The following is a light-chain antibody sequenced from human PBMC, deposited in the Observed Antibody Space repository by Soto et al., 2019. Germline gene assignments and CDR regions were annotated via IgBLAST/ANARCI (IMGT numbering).Light chain of an antibody. J-gene: IGKJ2*01. CDR2: GAS. Sequence: EIVMTQSPATLSVSPGERATLSCRASQRVSSNLAWYQQKPGQAPRLLIYGASTRTTGIPARFSGSRSGTEFTLTINSLQSEDFAVYYCQQYNNWTPYTFGQGTKLEIK. CDR3: QQYNNWTPYT. CDR1: QRVSSN. V-gene: IGKV3-15*01.